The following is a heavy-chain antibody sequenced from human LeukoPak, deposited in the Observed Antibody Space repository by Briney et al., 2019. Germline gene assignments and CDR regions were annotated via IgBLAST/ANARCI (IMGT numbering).Heavy chain of an antibody. J-gene: IGHJ3*01. CDR2: INTAGST. Sequence: PGGSLRLSCEVSGLTFSNVWMHWVRQTPGQGLVWVCRINTAGSTVYADPVKGRFTISRDNAKNMVYLQMNSLRTEDTAVYYCASFRDTDNWGRGTMVTVSS. V-gene: IGHV3-74*01. CDR3: ASFRDTDN. D-gene: IGHD2-21*01. CDR1: GLTFSNVW.